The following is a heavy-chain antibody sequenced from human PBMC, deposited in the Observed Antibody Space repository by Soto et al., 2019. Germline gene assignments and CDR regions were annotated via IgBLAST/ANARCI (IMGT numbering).Heavy chain of an antibody. CDR3: ARDVFCGGAPACPDMDV. CDR1: GYTFSGYS. Sequence: ASVKVSCKASGYTFSGYSITWVGQAPGQGLEWMGRISGYNGNTNYARTLRGRLTLTTDTSTSTAYMELRSLTSDDTAVYYCARDVFCGGAPACPDMDVWGQGTTVTVSS. D-gene: IGHD2-21*01. J-gene: IGHJ6*02. V-gene: IGHV1-18*04. CDR2: ISGYNGNT.